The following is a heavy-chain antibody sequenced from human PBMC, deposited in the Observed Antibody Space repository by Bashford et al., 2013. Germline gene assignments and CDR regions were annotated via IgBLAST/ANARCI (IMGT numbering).Heavy chain of an antibody. CDR1: GYTFTSYA. CDR3: AKIAAAGRRGDWFDP. Sequence: ASVKVSCKASGYTFTSYAMHWVRQAPGQRLEWMGWINAGNGNTKYSQKFQGRVTITRDTSASTAYMELSSLRSEDTAVYYCAKIAAAGRRGDWFDPWGQGTLVTVSS. J-gene: IGHJ5*02. CDR2: INAGNGNT. D-gene: IGHD6-13*01. V-gene: IGHV1-3*01.